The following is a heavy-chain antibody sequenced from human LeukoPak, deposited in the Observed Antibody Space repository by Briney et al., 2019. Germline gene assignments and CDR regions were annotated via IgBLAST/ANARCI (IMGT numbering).Heavy chain of an antibody. CDR2: IYHSGST. J-gene: IGHJ4*02. Sequence: PSETLSLTCTVSGYSISSGYYWGWIRQPPGKGLEWIGSIYHSGSTYYNPSLMSRVTISVDTSKNQFSLKLSSVTAADTAVYYCAREGGDGYVDYWGQGTLVTVSS. D-gene: IGHD3-16*01. CDR3: AREGGDGYVDY. CDR1: GYSISSGYY. V-gene: IGHV4-38-2*02.